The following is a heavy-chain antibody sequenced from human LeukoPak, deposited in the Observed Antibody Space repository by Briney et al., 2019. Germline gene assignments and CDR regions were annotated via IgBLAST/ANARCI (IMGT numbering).Heavy chain of an antibody. D-gene: IGHD2-15*01. Sequence: SETLSLTCAVYGGSFSGYYWSWIRQPPGKGLEWIGEINHSESTNYNPSLKSRVTISVDTSKTQFSLKLSSVTAADTAVYYCARRSSDSFDYWGQGTLVAVSS. J-gene: IGHJ4*02. CDR2: INHSEST. CDR1: GGSFSGYY. V-gene: IGHV4-34*01. CDR3: ARRSSDSFDY.